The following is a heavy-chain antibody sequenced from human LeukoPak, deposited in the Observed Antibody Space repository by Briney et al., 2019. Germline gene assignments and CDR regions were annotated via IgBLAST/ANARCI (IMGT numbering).Heavy chain of an antibody. CDR1: RFTFSSYW. D-gene: IGHD3-16*01. Sequence: GGSLRLSCAASRFTFSSYWMSWVRQAPGKGLEWVANIKQDGSEKYYVDSVKGRFTISRDNAKNSLYLQMNSLRAEDTAVYYCARSYGLFDYWGQGTLVTVSS. CDR3: ARSYGLFDY. V-gene: IGHV3-7*04. J-gene: IGHJ4*02. CDR2: IKQDGSEK.